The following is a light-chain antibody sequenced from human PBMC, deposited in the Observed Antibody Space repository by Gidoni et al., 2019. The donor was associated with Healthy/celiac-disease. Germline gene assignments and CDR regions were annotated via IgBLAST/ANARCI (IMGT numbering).Light chain of an antibody. CDR1: QSISSY. J-gene: IGKJ2*01. CDR3: QQSYSTLRA. CDR2: AAS. Sequence: DIQMTQSPSSLSASVGDRVTITCRESQSISSYLNWYQQKPGKAPKLLIYAASSLQSGVPSRFSGSGSGTDFTLTISSLQPEDFATYYCQQSYSTLRAFGQGTKLEIK. V-gene: IGKV1-39*01.